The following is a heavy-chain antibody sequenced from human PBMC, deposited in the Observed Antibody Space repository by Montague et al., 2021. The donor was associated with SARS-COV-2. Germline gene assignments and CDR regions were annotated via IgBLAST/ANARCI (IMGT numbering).Heavy chain of an antibody. CDR3: ARGGGYSYGSLDY. CDR2: INHSGST. D-gene: IGHD5-18*01. V-gene: IGHV4-34*01. Sequence: SETLSLTCAVYGGSFSGYYWSWIRQPPGKVLAWIGEINHSGSTYYNPSLKSRVTISVDTPKNQFSLKLSSVTAADTAVYYCARGGGYSYGSLDYWGQGTLVTVSS. J-gene: IGHJ4*02. CDR1: GGSFSGYY.